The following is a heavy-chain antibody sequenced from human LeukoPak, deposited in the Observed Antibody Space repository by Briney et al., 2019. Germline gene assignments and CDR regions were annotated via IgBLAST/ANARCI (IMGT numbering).Heavy chain of an antibody. Sequence: SVKVSCKASGGTFSSYAISWVRQAPGQGLEWMGGIIPIFGTAKYAQKFQGRVTITTDESTSTAYMELSSLRSEDTAVYYCARGFLEWLPLVYWGQGTLVTVSS. J-gene: IGHJ4*02. D-gene: IGHD3-3*01. CDR1: GGTFSSYA. CDR2: IIPIFGTA. CDR3: ARGFLEWLPLVY. V-gene: IGHV1-69*05.